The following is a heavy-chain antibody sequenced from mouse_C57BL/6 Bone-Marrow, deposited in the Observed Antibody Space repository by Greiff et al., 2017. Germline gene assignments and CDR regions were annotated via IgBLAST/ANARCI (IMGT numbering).Heavy chain of an antibody. CDR3: ARYDYDRGYYAMDY. Sequence: VQLQQPGAELVKPGASVKMSCKASGYTFTSYWITWVKQRPGQGLEWIGDIYPGSGSTNYNEKFKSKATLTVDTSSSTAYMQLSSLTSEDSAVYYCARYDYDRGYYAMDYWGQGTSVTVSS. CDR1: GYTFTSYW. D-gene: IGHD2-4*01. CDR2: IYPGSGST. V-gene: IGHV1-55*01. J-gene: IGHJ4*01.